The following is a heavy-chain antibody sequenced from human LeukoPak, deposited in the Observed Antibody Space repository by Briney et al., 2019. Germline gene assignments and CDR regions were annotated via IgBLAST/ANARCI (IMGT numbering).Heavy chain of an antibody. CDR1: GFTFSSYA. J-gene: IGHJ5*02. D-gene: IGHD3-10*01. CDR3: AKTFYGSGSPLLNWFDP. V-gene: IGHV3-23*01. Sequence: GGSLRLSCAASGFTFSSYAMSWVRQAPGKGLERVSAISGSGGSTYYADSVKGRFTISRDNSKNTLYLQMNSLRAEDTAVYYCAKTFYGSGSPLLNWFDPWGQGTLVTVSS. CDR2: ISGSGGST.